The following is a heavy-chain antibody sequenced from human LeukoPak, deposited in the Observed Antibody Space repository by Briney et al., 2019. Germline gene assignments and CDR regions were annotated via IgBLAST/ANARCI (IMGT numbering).Heavy chain of an antibody. CDR1: GFTFSDHY. CDR3: AKVRGYSYGWEGD. D-gene: IGHD5-18*01. Sequence: PGGSLRLSCAASGFTFSDHYMDWVRQAPGKGLEWVGRTRNKANSYTTEYAASVKGRFTISRDDSKNSLYLQMNSLRAEDTAVYYCAKVRGYSYGWEGDWGQGTLVTVSS. CDR2: TRNKANSYTT. V-gene: IGHV3-72*01. J-gene: IGHJ4*02.